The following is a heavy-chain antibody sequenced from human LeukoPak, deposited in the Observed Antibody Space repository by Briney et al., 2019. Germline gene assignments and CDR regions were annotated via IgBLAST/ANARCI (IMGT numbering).Heavy chain of an antibody. CDR3: ARGAGRRQLVRTVWFDP. V-gene: IGHV1-18*01. Sequence: ASVKVSCKASGYTFTSYGISWVRQAPGQGLEWMGWISAYNGNTNYAQKLQGRVTMTTDTSTSTAYMELSSLRSEDTAVYYCARGAGRRQLVRTVWFDPWGQGTLVTVSS. D-gene: IGHD6-6*01. CDR2: ISAYNGNT. J-gene: IGHJ5*02. CDR1: GYTFTSYG.